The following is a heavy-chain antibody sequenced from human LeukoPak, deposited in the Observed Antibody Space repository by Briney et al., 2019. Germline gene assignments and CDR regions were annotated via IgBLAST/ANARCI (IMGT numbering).Heavy chain of an antibody. V-gene: IGHV3-23*01. J-gene: IGHJ4*02. D-gene: IGHD2-2*01. Sequence: GGSLRLSCAASGFTFSTYAMSWVRQAPGKGLEWVSTISGSSGNTLYADSVKGRFTISRDNSKNTLYLQMSSLRAEDTAVYFCAKAGCSSSTCYSNYWGQGTLVTVSS. CDR3: AKAGCSSSTCYSNY. CDR1: GFTFSTYA. CDR2: ISGSSGNT.